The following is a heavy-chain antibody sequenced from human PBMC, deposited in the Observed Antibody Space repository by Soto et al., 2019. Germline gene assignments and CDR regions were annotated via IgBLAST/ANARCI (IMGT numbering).Heavy chain of an antibody. CDR3: AKDLQDIVVVPGAMSYHYHYGMAV. V-gene: IGHV3-23*01. CDR1: GFTLSSYA. J-gene: IGHJ6*02. D-gene: IGHD2-2*01. Sequence: VGSLRLSCAASGFTLSSYAMSWVRRAPGKGLEWVSVMSGSSSTTHYADSVKGRFTISRDNSKNTLYLQMNSLRGEDTAVYYCAKDLQDIVVVPGAMSYHYHYGMAVWGQGTTVTVSS. CDR2: MSGSSSTT.